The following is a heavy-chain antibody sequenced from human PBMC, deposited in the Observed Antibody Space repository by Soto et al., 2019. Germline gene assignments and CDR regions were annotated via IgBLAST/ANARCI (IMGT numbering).Heavy chain of an antibody. V-gene: IGHV3-74*01. CDR1: GITFSSYW. CDR2: INSDGSAI. CDR3: ASNIVVVPAAPYDDVFDV. Sequence: PGGSLRLSCAASGAASGITFSSYWMHWVRQAPGKGLVWVSRINSDGSAITYADSVSGRFTMSRDNAKNTLYLQMDSLRAEDTAVYFCASNIVVVPAAPYDDVFDVWGQGTMVTVSS. J-gene: IGHJ3*01. D-gene: IGHD2-2*01.